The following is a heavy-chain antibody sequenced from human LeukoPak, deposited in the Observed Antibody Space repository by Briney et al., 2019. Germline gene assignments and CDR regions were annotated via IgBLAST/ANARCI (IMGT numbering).Heavy chain of an antibody. CDR1: GGTFSSYA. J-gene: IGHJ6*02. Sequence: WASVKVSCKASGGTFSSYAISWVRQAPGQGLEWMGGIIPIFGTANYAQKFQGRVTITADESTSTAYMELSSLRSEDTAVYYCARGVNGGRLRANYYGMDVWGQGTLVTVSS. CDR2: IIPIFGTA. V-gene: IGHV1-69*13. CDR3: ARGVNGGRLRANYYGMDV. D-gene: IGHD4-17*01.